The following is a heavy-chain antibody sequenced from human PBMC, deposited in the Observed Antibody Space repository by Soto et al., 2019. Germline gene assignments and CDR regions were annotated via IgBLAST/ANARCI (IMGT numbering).Heavy chain of an antibody. Sequence: ASVKVSCKASGYTFTSYDINWVRQATGQGLEWMGWMNPNSGNTGYAQKFQGRVTMTRNTSISTAYMELSSLRSGDTAVYYCARGPRANHYDSSDLDYWGQGTLVTVSS. CDR2: MNPNSGNT. J-gene: IGHJ4*02. D-gene: IGHD3-22*01. CDR1: GYTFTSYD. V-gene: IGHV1-8*01. CDR3: ARGPRANHYDSSDLDY.